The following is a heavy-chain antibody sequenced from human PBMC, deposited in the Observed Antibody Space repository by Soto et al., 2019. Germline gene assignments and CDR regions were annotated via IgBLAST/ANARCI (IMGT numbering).Heavy chain of an antibody. V-gene: IGHV3-73*01. D-gene: IGHD3-22*01. CDR1: GFTFSGSP. CDR3: TCVLGDYDSSGYYYAADY. Sequence: PGGSLRLSCAASGFTFSGSPMYWVRQASGKGLEWVGRIRSEANSYATAYAASVKGRFTISRDDSDNMAYLQMSSLKTEDTAVYYCTCVLGDYDSSGYYYAADYWGQGTLVTVSS. J-gene: IGHJ4*02. CDR2: IRSEANSYAT.